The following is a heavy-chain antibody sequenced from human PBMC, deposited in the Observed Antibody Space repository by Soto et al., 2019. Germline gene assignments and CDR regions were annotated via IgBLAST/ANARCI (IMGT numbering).Heavy chain of an antibody. CDR3: ANIYGYNREGDAFDI. CDR2: IYYSGST. D-gene: IGHD6-25*01. V-gene: IGHV4-59*01. Sequence: QVQLQESGPGLVKPSETLSLTCTVSGGSISSYYWSWIRQPPGKGLEWIGYIYYSGSTNYNPSLKSRVTISVDTSKDQFSLKLSSVTAADTAVYYCANIYGYNREGDAFDIWGQGTMVTVSS. J-gene: IGHJ3*02. CDR1: GGSISSYY.